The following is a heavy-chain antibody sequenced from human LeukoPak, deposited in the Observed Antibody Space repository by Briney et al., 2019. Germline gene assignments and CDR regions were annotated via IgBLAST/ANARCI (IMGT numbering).Heavy chain of an antibody. J-gene: IGHJ4*02. Sequence: PSETLSLTCTVSGGSITSIHYYWGWIRHPPGKGLEWIGEINHSGSTNYNPSLKSRVTISVDTSKNQFSLKLSSVTAADTAVYYCARGRNKLVGSNWFPSSPYYFDYWGQGTLVTVSS. CDR1: GGSITSIHYY. CDR2: INHSGST. CDR3: ARGRNKLVGSNWFPSSPYYFDY. D-gene: IGHD1-14*01. V-gene: IGHV4-39*07.